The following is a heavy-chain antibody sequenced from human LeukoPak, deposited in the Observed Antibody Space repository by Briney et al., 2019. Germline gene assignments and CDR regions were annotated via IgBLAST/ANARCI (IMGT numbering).Heavy chain of an antibody. D-gene: IGHD2-8*02. CDR3: ASPQGDYWGGIDY. J-gene: IGHJ4*02. V-gene: IGHV1-8*01. Sequence: ASVKVSCKASGYTFTSYDINWVRQATGQGLEWMGWMNPNSGNTGYAQKFQGRVTLTRNTSISTAYMELSSLRAEDTAVYYCASPQGDYWGGIDYWGQGTLVTVSS. CDR2: MNPNSGNT. CDR1: GYTFTSYD.